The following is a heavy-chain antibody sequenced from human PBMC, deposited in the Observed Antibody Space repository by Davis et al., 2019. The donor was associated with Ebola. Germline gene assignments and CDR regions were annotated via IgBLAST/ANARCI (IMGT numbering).Heavy chain of an antibody. CDR1: GGSFSGYY. V-gene: IGHV4-34*01. CDR2: INHSGST. J-gene: IGHJ6*02. Sequence: PSETLSLTCAVYGGSFSGYYWSWIRQPPGKGLEWIGEINHSGSTNYNPSLKSRVTISVDTSKNQFSLKLSSVTAADTAVYYCARATNYYYGSGSRSAFPMDVWGQGTTVTVSS. D-gene: IGHD3-10*01. CDR3: ARATNYYYGSGSRSAFPMDV.